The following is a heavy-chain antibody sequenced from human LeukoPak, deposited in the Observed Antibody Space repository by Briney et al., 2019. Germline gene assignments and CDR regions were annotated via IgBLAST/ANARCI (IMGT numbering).Heavy chain of an antibody. J-gene: IGHJ5*02. CDR3: AKDGPLNVAVANNWFDP. V-gene: IGHV3-30*18. Sequence: RRSLRLSCAASGFTFSSYGMHWVRQAPRKGLEWVAVISYDGSNKYYADSVKGRFTISRDNSKNTLYLQMNSLRAEDTAVYYCAKDGPLNVAVANNWFDPWGQGTLVTVSS. D-gene: IGHD3-16*01. CDR2: ISYDGSNK. CDR1: GFTFSSYG.